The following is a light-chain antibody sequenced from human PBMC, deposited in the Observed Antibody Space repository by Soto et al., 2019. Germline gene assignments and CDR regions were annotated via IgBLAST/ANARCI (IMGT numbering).Light chain of an antibody. J-gene: IGLJ1*01. CDR3: CSYAGSDTYV. CDR2: EVS. Sequence: SALTQPPSASGPPAQSVTISCTGTSSDVGAYNYVSWYQQHPGKAPKLLIYEVSKRPSGVPDRFSGSKSGNTASLTVSGLQAEDEADYYCCSYAGSDTYVFGTGTKVTVL. V-gene: IGLV2-8*01. CDR1: SSDVGAYNY.